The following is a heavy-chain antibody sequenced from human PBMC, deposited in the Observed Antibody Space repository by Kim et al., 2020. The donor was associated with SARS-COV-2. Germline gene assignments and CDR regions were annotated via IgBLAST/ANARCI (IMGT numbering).Heavy chain of an antibody. CDR3: ANHLNYYDSSGYYFSYYYDGMDV. J-gene: IGHJ6*02. V-gene: IGHV3-23*01. CDR1: GFTFSSYA. D-gene: IGHD3-22*01. CDR2: ISGSGGST. Sequence: GGSLRLSCAASGFTFSSYAMSWVRQAPGKGLEWVSAISGSGGSTYYADSVKGRFTISRDNSKNTLYLQMNSLRAEDTAVYYCANHLNYYDSSGYYFSYYYDGMDVWGQGTTVTVSS.